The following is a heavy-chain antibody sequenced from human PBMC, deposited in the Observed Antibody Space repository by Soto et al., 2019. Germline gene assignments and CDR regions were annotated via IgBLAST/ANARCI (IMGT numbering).Heavy chain of an antibody. CDR1: GGSISSSSYY. CDR2: INHSGST. Sequence: SETLSLTCTVSGGSISSSSYYWSWIRQPPGKGLEWIGEINHSGSTNYNPSLKSRVTISVDTSKNQFSLKLSSVTAADTAVYYCARGVSGSYDYWGQGTLVTVSS. V-gene: IGHV4-39*07. CDR3: ARGVSGSYDY. J-gene: IGHJ4*02. D-gene: IGHD1-26*01.